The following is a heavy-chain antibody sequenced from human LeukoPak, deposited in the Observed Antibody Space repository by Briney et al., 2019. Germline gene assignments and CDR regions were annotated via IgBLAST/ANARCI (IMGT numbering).Heavy chain of an antibody. J-gene: IGHJ4*02. CDR2: ISGSGDNT. V-gene: IGHV3-23*01. D-gene: IGHD3-22*01. Sequence: PGGSLRLSCAASGFSFTTYAMSWVRQAPGKGLQWVSAISGSGDNTYYADSVKGRFTISRDNAKNTLYLQMTGLRVEDTAVYYCARHYYDSGGSRFDTWGQGTLVTVSS. CDR1: GFSFTTYA. CDR3: ARHYYDSGGSRFDT.